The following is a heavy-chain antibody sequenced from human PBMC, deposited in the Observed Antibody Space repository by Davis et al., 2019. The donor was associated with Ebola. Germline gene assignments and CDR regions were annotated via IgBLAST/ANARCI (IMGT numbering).Heavy chain of an antibody. J-gene: IGHJ4*02. CDR1: GYSFTSSW. D-gene: IGHD2-2*02. CDR2: IYPGDSDT. Sequence: GESLKISCKGSGYSFTSSWIVWVRQMPGKGLEWMGIIYPGDSDTRYSPSFQGQVTISADKSISTAYLQWSSRKASDTAMYYCARNGAKKGYCSSTSCYIIDYWGQGTLVTVSS. CDR3: ARNGAKKGYCSSTSCYIIDY. V-gene: IGHV5-51*01.